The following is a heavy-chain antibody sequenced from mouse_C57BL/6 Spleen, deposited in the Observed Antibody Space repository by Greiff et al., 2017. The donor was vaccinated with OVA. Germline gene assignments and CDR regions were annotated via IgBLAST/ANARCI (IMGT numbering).Heavy chain of an antibody. D-gene: IGHD2-4*01. Sequence: QVQLQQSGPELVKPGASVKISCKASGYAFSSSWMNWVKQRPGKGLEWIGRIYPGDGDTNYNGKFKGKATLTADKSSSTAYMQLSSLTSEDSAVYFCARSDYYDYGGYYFGYWGQGTTLTVSS. CDR2: IYPGDGDT. J-gene: IGHJ2*01. CDR1: GYAFSSSW. CDR3: ARSDYYDYGGYYFGY. V-gene: IGHV1-82*01.